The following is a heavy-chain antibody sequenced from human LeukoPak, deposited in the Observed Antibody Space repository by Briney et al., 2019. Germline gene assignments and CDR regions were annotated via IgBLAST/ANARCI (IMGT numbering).Heavy chain of an antibody. CDR1: GYSFTSYG. CDR3: ARLGYSYGLYYFDY. Sequence: ASVKVSCKASGYSFTSYGISWVRQAPGQGLEWMGWISAYNGNTNYAQKLQGRVTMTTDTSTSTAYMELRSLRSDDTAVYYCARLGYSYGLYYFDYWGQGTLVTVSS. J-gene: IGHJ4*02. D-gene: IGHD5-18*01. CDR2: ISAYNGNT. V-gene: IGHV1-18*01.